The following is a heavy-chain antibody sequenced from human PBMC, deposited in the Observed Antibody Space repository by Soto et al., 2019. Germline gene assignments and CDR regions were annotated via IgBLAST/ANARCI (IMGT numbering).Heavy chain of an antibody. V-gene: IGHV4-59*08. D-gene: IGHD3-16*01. CDR2: ASYSGSP. J-gene: IGHJ4*02. CDR1: GGSIGSHY. Sequence: QVQLQESGPGLVKPSETLSLTCTVSGGSIGSHYWSWIRQPPGEGLEWIGRASYSGSPNYNPSLKSQVTISIDTSKNQFSLKLTSVTAADTAVYYCARQWGGDYWGQGTLVTVSS. CDR3: ARQWGGDY.